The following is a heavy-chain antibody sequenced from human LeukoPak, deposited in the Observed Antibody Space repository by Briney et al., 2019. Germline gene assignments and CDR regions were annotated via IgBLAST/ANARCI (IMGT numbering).Heavy chain of an antibody. CDR2: IYYTGST. Sequence: SETLSLTCIVSGGSISPYYWSWIRQPPGKGLEWVGYIYYTGSTNYNPSLKSRVTISVDKSRNQFSLKVPSVTAADTAVYYCARLIPSPKNAFDIWGQGTMVTASS. V-gene: IGHV4-59*08. J-gene: IGHJ3*02. CDR1: GGSISPYY. CDR3: ARLIPSPKNAFDI.